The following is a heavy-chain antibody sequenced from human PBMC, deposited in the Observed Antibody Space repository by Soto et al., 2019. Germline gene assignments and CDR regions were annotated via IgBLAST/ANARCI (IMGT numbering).Heavy chain of an antibody. D-gene: IGHD5-12*01. V-gene: IGHV3-23*01. J-gene: IGHJ5*02. CDR3: AEDRTDSGYDEYNWFGP. CDR1: GFTVSSYA. Sequence: GGSLRLSCAASGFTVSSYAMSWVHQDPGKGLEWVSAISGSGGSTYYADSVKGRFTISRENSKNTLYLQMNSLRAEDTAVYYCAEDRTDSGYDEYNWFGPWGQGTLVTVSS. CDR2: ISGSGGST.